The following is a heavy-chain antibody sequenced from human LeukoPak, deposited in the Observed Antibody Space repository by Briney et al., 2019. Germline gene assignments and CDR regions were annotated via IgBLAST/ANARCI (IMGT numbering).Heavy chain of an antibody. D-gene: IGHD6-13*01. CDR1: GFTFSSYA. CDR2: ISGSGGST. V-gene: IGHV3-23*01. Sequence: GGSLRLSCAASGFTFSSYAMSWVRQAPGKGLEWVSAISGSGGSTYYADSVKGRLTISRDNSKNTLYLQMNSLRAEDTAVYYCAKHPSVAAAGTRGWFDPWGQGTLVTVSS. J-gene: IGHJ5*02. CDR3: AKHPSVAAAGTRGWFDP.